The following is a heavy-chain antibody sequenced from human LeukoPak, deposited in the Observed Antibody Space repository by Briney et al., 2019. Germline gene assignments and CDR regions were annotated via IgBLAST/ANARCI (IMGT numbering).Heavy chain of an antibody. J-gene: IGHJ4*02. CDR1: GFTFSSYG. V-gene: IGHV3-30*02. D-gene: IGHD6-19*01. CDR2: IRYDGSNK. CDR3: AARVTVAGVFDY. Sequence: PGGSLRLSCAASGFTFSSYGMHWVRQAPGKGLEWVAFIRYDGSNKYYADSVKGRFTISRDNSKNTLHLQMNSLRAEDTAVYYCAARVTVAGVFDYWGQGTLVTVSS.